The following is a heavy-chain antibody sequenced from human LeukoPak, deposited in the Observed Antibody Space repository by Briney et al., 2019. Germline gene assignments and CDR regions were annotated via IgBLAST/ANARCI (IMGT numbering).Heavy chain of an antibody. CDR2: IYYSGST. CDR1: GGSISSYY. CDR3: ARDLPDTKNYYGSGRSYSDTGYYYMDV. J-gene: IGHJ6*03. D-gene: IGHD3-10*01. Sequence: SETLSLTCTVSGGSISSYYWSWIRQPPGKGLEWIGYIYYSGSTNYNPSLKSRVTISVDTSKNQFSLKLSSVTAADTAVYYCARDLPDTKNYYGSGRSYSDTGYYYMDVWGKGTTVTVSS. V-gene: IGHV4-59*01.